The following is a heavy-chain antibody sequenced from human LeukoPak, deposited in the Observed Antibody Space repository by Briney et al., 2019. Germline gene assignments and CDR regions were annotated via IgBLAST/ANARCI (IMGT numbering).Heavy chain of an antibody. V-gene: IGHV4-61*05. CDR1: GGSISSSSYY. CDR2: IYYSGYT. J-gene: IGHJ6*03. CDR3: ARTTMVRGTYYMDV. Sequence: SETLSLTCTVSGGSISSSSYYWGWIRQPPGKGLEWIGYIYYSGYTNYNPSLKSRVTISVDTSKNQFSLKLSSVTAADTAVYYCARTTMVRGTYYMDVWGKGTTVTISS. D-gene: IGHD3-10*01.